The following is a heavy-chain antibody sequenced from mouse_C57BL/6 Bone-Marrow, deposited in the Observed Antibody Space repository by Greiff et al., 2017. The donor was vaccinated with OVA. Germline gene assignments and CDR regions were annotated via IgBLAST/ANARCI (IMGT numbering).Heavy chain of an antibody. CDR1: GFTFSDFY. V-gene: IGHV7-1*01. CDR3: ARDDYYWYVDV. J-gene: IGHJ1*03. Sequence: EVKLMESGGGLVQSGRSLILSCATSGFTFSDFYMEWVRHAPGKGLEWIAASRNKANDYTTEYSASVKGRFIVSRDTSQSILYLQMNALRAEDTAIYYCARDDYYWYVDVWGTGTTVTVSS. CDR2: SRNKANDYTT.